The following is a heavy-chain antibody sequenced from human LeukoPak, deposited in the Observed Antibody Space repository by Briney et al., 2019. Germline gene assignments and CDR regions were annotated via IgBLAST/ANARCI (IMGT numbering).Heavy chain of an antibody. J-gene: IGHJ4*02. CDR1: AGSISSSTYY. CDR3: ARLGVWGVTTDY. Sequence: SETLSLTCTVSAGSISSSTYYWGWIRQPPGKGLEWIGSFYYSGSTYYTPSHKSRVTISVDTSNNQFSLKLSSVTAADTAVYYCARLGVWGVTTDYWGQGTLVTVSS. V-gene: IGHV4-39*01. CDR2: FYYSGST. D-gene: IGHD1-26*01.